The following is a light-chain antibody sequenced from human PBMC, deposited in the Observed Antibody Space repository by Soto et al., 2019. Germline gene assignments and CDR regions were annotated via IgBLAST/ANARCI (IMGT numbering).Light chain of an antibody. Sequence: IVMTQSPDTLSVSPGERATLSCRTSQTVNSNLAWYQHKPGQSPRLLIYGASTRATTTPGRFSGSGSGTEFTLTISSLQSEDIAVYYCQQYNNWPKTFGQGTKVDIK. CDR1: QTVNSN. CDR2: GAS. J-gene: IGKJ1*01. V-gene: IGKV3D-15*01. CDR3: QQYNNWPKT.